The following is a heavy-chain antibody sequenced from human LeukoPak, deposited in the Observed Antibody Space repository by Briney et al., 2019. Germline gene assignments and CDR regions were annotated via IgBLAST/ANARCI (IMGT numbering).Heavy chain of an antibody. CDR2: IRQDGSDK. CDR1: GFTFSSNG. CDR3: ARDRDCGDGGCYPHFDY. Sequence: GGSLRLSCAASGFTFSSNGMSWVRQAPGKGLEWVANIRQDGSDKYYMDSVKGRFTIYRDNAKNSLSLQMNSLRVEDTAVYYCARDRDCGDGGCYPHFDYWGQGVRVTVSS. V-gene: IGHV3-7*01. J-gene: IGHJ4*02. D-gene: IGHD2-15*01.